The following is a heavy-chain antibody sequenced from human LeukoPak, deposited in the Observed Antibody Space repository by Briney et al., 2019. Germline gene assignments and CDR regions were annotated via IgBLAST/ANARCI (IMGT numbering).Heavy chain of an antibody. Sequence: GGSLRLSCAASGFTFFNYWMSWVRQAPGKGLEWVANINLEGSQKYYVDSLKGRFTISRDNANNLLYLQMNSLRAEDTAVYYCAKDPHEYYYDGSGYYIWGQGTLVTVSS. CDR2: INLEGSQK. V-gene: IGHV3-7*03. CDR3: AKDPHEYYYDGSGYYI. CDR1: GFTFFNYW. J-gene: IGHJ4*02. D-gene: IGHD3-22*01.